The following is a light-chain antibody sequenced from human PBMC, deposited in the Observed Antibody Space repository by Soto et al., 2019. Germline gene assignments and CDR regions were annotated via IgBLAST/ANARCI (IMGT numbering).Light chain of an antibody. CDR2: SNN. Sequence: QAVVTQPPSASGTPGQRVTISCSGSSSNIGSNAVNWYQQLPGTAPKLLIYSNNRRPSGVPDRFSGSKSGTSASLAISGLQSEDEADYYCAAWDDSLNGQGVFGGGTKVTVL. J-gene: IGLJ2*01. CDR1: SSNIGSNA. V-gene: IGLV1-44*01. CDR3: AAWDDSLNGQGV.